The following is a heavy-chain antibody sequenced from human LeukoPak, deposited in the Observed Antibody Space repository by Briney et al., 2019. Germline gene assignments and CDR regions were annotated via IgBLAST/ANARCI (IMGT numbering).Heavy chain of an antibody. D-gene: IGHD1-7*01. CDR3: SVFTGTTTEVFDY. J-gene: IGHJ4*02. CDR1: GGSFSGYY. CDR2: INHSGST. Sequence: KPSETLSLTCAVYGGSFSGYYWSWIRQPPGKGLEWIGEINHSGSTNYNPPLKSRVTISVDTSKNQFSLKLSSVTAADTAVYYCSVFTGTTTEVFDYWGQGTLVTVSS. V-gene: IGHV4-34*01.